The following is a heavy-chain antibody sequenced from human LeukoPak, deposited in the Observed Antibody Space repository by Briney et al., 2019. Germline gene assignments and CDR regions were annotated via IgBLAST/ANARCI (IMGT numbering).Heavy chain of an antibody. Sequence: GGSLRLSCAASGFTFSSYAMSWVRQAPGKGLEWVSAISGSGGSTYYADSVKGRFTISRDNSKNTLYLQMNSLRAEDTAVYYCAKSGSGWTPMYYYYYGMDVWGQGTTVTVSS. CDR1: GFTFSSYA. CDR3: AKSGSGWTPMYYYYYGMDV. V-gene: IGHV3-23*01. D-gene: IGHD6-19*01. J-gene: IGHJ6*02. CDR2: ISGSGGST.